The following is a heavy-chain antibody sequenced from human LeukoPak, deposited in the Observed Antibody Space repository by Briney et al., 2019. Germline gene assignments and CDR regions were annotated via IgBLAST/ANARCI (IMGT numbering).Heavy chain of an antibody. CDR2: IYYSGST. CDR3: ARASPYYYGSGSYYTEPRPRIFDY. V-gene: IGHV4-59*01. CDR1: GGSISSYY. D-gene: IGHD3-10*01. Sequence: PSETLSLTCTVSGGSISSYYWSWIRQPPGKGLEWIGYIYYSGSTNYNPSLQSRVTISVDTSKNQFSLKLSSVTAADTAVYYCARASPYYYGSGSYYTEPRPRIFDYWGQGTLVTVSS. J-gene: IGHJ4*02.